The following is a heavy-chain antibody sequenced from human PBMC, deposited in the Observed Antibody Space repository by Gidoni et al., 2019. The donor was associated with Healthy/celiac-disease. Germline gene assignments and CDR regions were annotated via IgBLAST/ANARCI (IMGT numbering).Heavy chain of an antibody. CDR1: RFTFGAHW. J-gene: IGHJ4*02. CDR2: ISTDGSDK. CDR3: TRGHN. Sequence: VQLVESWVALVHSGCSLRLSCAASRFTFGAHWMGWARQSPGKLLEWVAYISTDGSDKEHVDSVKGRLTISRDNAKNSLYLQRNSLRDEDTAVYYCTRGHNWGQGTLVTVSS. V-gene: IGHV3-7*01.